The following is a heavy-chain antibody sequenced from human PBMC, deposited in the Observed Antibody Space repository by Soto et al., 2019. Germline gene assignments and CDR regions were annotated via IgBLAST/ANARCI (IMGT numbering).Heavy chain of an antibody. CDR1: GYTFTSYA. V-gene: IGHV1-3*01. D-gene: IGHD1-1*01. CDR3: ARQAEGAYNHAY. Sequence: QVQLVQSGAEVKKPGASVKVSCKASGYTFTSYAMHWVRQAPGQRLEWMGWSNAGKGHTKYSQQFPGRVTITRATSAGTAYMELSSLRSEDTAGYYCARQAEGAYNHAYWGQGTLVTVSS. CDR2: SNAGKGHT. J-gene: IGHJ4*02.